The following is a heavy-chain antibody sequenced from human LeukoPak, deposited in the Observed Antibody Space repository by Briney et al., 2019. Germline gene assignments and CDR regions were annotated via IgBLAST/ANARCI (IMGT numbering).Heavy chain of an antibody. D-gene: IGHD3-16*01. J-gene: IGHJ4*02. Sequence: LSETLSLTCTVSNGSVRSYYWSWVRQSPGKGLEWIGYIYYSGSTNYNPSLKSRVTISIHTSRNQFSLMLSSVTAADTAMYYCARYYDRTGFDYWGQGTLVTVSS. CDR2: IYYSGST. CDR1: NGSVRSYY. V-gene: IGHV4-59*08. CDR3: ARYYDRTGFDY.